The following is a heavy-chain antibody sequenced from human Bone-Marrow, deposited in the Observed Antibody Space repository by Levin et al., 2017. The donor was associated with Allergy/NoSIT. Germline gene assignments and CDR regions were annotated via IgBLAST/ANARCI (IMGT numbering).Heavy chain of an antibody. Sequence: GGSLRLSCAASGFTFSSYWMSWVRQAPGKGLEWVANIKQDGSEKYYVDSVKGRFTISRDNAKNSLYLQMNSLRAEDTAVYYCERAGDIVVVPANNWFDPWGQGTLVTVSS. J-gene: IGHJ5*02. D-gene: IGHD2-2*01. V-gene: IGHV3-7*01. CDR3: ERAGDIVVVPANNWFDP. CDR1: GFTFSSYW. CDR2: IKQDGSEK.